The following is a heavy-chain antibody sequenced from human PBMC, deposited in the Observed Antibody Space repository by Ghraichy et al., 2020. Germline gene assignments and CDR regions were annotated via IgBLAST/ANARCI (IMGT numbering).Heavy chain of an antibody. D-gene: IGHD6-6*01. J-gene: IGHJ5*02. CDR2: IYYSGST. CDR3: ARAVLAARPES. Sequence: SETLSLTCTLSGGSISSGGYYWRGIRQHPGKGLEWIGYIYYSGSTYYNPSLKSRVTISVDTSKNQFSLKLSSVTAADTAVYYCARAVLAARPESWGQGTLVTVSS. CDR1: GGSISSGGYY. V-gene: IGHV4-31*03.